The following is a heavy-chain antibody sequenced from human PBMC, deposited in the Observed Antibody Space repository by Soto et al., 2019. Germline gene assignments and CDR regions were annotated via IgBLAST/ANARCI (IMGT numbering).Heavy chain of an antibody. CDR2: INHSGST. D-gene: IGHD6-6*01. J-gene: IGHJ4*02. CDR1: GGPFSGYY. CDR3: ARGAGIAARKDFDY. V-gene: IGHV4-34*01. Sequence: SETLSLTCAVYGGPFSGYYWSWIRQPPGKGLEWIGEINHSGSTNYNPSLKSRVTISVDTSKNQFSLKLSSVTAADTAVYYCARGAGIAARKDFDYWGQGTLVTVSS.